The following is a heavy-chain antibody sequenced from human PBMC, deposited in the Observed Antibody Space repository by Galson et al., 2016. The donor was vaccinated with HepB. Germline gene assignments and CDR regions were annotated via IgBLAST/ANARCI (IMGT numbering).Heavy chain of an antibody. CDR3: AKSRSYDTYYYYAMDV. J-gene: IGHJ6*02. CDR1: GFTFRTFG. Sequence: SLRLSCAASGFTFRTFGMHWVRQAPGKGLKWVAVVSDDGGNKKYADSVKGRFTVSRDNSKNTPYLQMNSLRAEDTAVYFCAKSRSYDTYYYYAMDVWGQGTAVTVSS. CDR2: VSDDGGNK. V-gene: IGHV3-30*18. D-gene: IGHD3-9*01.